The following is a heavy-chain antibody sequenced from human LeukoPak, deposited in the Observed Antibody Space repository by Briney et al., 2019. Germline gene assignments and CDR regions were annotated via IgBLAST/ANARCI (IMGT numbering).Heavy chain of an antibody. D-gene: IGHD3-10*01. V-gene: IGHV3-74*01. J-gene: IGHJ3*02. CDR2: INSDGSST. Sequence: GGSLRLSCAASGFTFSSYWMHWVRQAPGKGLVWVSRINSDGSSTSYADSVKGRFTISRDNAKNTLYLQMNSLRAEDTAVYCCARDRGYGSGTYYSIEAFDIWGQGTMVTVSS. CDR3: ARDRGYGSGTYYSIEAFDI. CDR1: GFTFSSYW.